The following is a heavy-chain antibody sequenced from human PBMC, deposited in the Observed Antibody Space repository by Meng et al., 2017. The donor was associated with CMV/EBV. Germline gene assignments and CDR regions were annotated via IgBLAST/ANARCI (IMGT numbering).Heavy chain of an antibody. D-gene: IGHD2-15*01. J-gene: IGHJ5*02. Sequence: QGQLEGPGPGLLHPSGPLSLTCPVSGGFISSYYWSWIRQPAGKGLEWIGRIYTSGSTNYNPSLKSRVTMSVDTSKNQFSLKLSSVTAADTAVYYCARSMVVAGDWFDPWGQGTLVTVSS. CDR1: GGFISSYY. CDR3: ARSMVVAGDWFDP. CDR2: IYTSGST. V-gene: IGHV4-4*07.